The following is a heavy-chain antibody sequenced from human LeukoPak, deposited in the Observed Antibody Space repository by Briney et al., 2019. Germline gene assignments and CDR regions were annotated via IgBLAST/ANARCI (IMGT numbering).Heavy chain of an antibody. CDR3: ARERVVPAAMENLYFDL. CDR2: IYYSGST. J-gene: IGHJ2*01. CDR1: GGSISSYY. D-gene: IGHD2-2*01. Sequence: SETLSLTCTVSGGSISSYYWSWIRQPPGKGLEWIGYIYYSGSTNYNPSLKSRVTISVDTSKNQFSLKLSSVTAADTAVYYCARERVVPAAMENLYFDLRGRGTLVTVSS. V-gene: IGHV4-59*01.